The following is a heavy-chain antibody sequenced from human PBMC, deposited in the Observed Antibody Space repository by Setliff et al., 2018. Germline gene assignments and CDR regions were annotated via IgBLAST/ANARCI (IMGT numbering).Heavy chain of an antibody. CDR1: GFTFSNAW. Sequence: TLGGSLRLSCAASGFTFSNAWMNWVRQAPGKGLEWVGRIKGKTDGLAADYAAPVKGRFTISRDDSTNKLYLQMNSLKTEDTAVYYCTRANGGGWYGVPWYFDLWGRGTLVTVSS. V-gene: IGHV3-15*07. CDR2: IKGKTDGLAA. D-gene: IGHD6-19*01. CDR3: TRANGGGWYGVPWYFDL. J-gene: IGHJ2*01.